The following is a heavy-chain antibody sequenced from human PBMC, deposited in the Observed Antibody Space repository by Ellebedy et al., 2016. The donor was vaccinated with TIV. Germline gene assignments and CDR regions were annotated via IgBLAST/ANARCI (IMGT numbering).Heavy chain of an antibody. D-gene: IGHD5-24*01. V-gene: IGHV4-30-2*01. J-gene: IGHJ4*02. CDR2: IYHSGSA. Sequence: SETLSLTCAVSGGSISSGGYSWSWIRQPPGKGLEWIGYIYHSGSAYYNPSLKSRVTISVDTSKNQFSLKLGSVTAADTAVYYCARLSRDGYSLDYWGQGTLVTVSS. CDR3: ARLSRDGYSLDY. CDR1: GGSISSGGYS.